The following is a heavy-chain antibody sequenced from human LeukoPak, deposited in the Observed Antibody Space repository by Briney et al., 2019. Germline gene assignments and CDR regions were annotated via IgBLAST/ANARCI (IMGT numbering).Heavy chain of an antibody. V-gene: IGHV3-23*01. Sequence: SEGSLRLSYAASGFTFSSYAMSWVRQAPGKGLEWVSAISGSGGSTYYADSVKGRFTISRDNSKNTLYLQMNSLRAEDTAVYYCATEVTYYYDSSGYYDYWGQGTLVTVSS. CDR1: GFTFSSYA. J-gene: IGHJ4*02. CDR2: ISGSGGST. CDR3: ATEVTYYYDSSGYYDY. D-gene: IGHD3-22*01.